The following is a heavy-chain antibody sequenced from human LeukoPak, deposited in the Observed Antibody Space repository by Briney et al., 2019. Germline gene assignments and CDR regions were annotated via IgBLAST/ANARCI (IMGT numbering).Heavy chain of an antibody. CDR1: GGSISGSSYY. CDR3: ARENNPHAFDI. V-gene: IGHV4-39*02. J-gene: IGHJ3*02. Sequence: PSETLSLTCTVSGGSISGSSYYWGWIRQPPGKGLEWIGSIHSSGSTYYNPSLQSRVTISVDTSKNQFSLKLSSVTAADTAVYYCARENNPHAFDIWGQGTMVTVSS. CDR2: IHSSGST.